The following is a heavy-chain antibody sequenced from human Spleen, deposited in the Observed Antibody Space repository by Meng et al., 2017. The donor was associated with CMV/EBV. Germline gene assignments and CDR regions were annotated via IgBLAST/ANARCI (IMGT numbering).Heavy chain of an antibody. J-gene: IGHJ5*02. CDR3: ARDAVVPAANFRPVWFDP. Sequence: VKVSCKPSGGTFSSYAITWVRQAPGQGLEWMGWINPNSGGTNYAQRFQGRVIMTRDTSISTAYMELSRLRSDDTAVYYCARDAVVPAANFRPVWFDPWGQGTLVTVSS. CDR1: GGTFSSYA. D-gene: IGHD2-2*01. CDR2: INPNSGGT. V-gene: IGHV1-2*02.